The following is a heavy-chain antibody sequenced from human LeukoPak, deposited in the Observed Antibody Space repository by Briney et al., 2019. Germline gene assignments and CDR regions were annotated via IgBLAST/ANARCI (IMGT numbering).Heavy chain of an antibody. Sequence: PGGSLRLSCAASGFTFSSYGMHWVRQAPGKGLEWVAFIRYDGSNKYYADSVKGRFTTSRDNSKNTMYLQMNSLRAEDTAVYYCAKDSSSSSRWAYFDYWGQGTLVTVSS. J-gene: IGHJ4*02. CDR3: AKDSSSSSRWAYFDY. V-gene: IGHV3-30*02. CDR2: IRYDGSNK. CDR1: GFTFSSYG. D-gene: IGHD2-2*01.